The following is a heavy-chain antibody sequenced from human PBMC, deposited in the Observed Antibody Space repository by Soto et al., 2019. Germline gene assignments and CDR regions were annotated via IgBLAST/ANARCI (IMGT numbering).Heavy chain of an antibody. CDR2: INSDGSST. Sequence: EVQLVESGGGLVQPGGSRRLSCAASGFTFSSYWTHWVRQAQGKGLVWVSRINSDGSSTSYADSVKGRFTISRDTAKNTLYLQMNSLRADDTAVYYCVRTSLVVAAATREDYWGQGTLVTVSS. D-gene: IGHD2-15*01. V-gene: IGHV3-74*01. J-gene: IGHJ4*02. CDR3: VRTSLVVAAATREDY. CDR1: GFTFSSYW.